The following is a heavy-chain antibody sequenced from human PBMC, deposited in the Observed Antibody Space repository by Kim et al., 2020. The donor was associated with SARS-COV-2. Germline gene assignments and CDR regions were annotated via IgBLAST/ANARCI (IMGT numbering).Heavy chain of an antibody. J-gene: IGHJ5*02. V-gene: IGHV3-33*01. D-gene: IGHD6-13*01. CDR2: IWYDGSNK. CDR3: ARELISSSGVKWFDP. Sequence: GGSLRLSCAASGFTFSSYGMHWVRQAPGKGLEWVAVIWYDGSNKYYADSVKGRFTISRDNSKNTLYLQMNSLRAEDTAVYYCARELISSSGVKWFDPWGQGTLVTVSS. CDR1: GFTFSSYG.